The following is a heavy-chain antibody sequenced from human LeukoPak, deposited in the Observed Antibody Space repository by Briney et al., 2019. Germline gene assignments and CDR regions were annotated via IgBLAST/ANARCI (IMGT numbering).Heavy chain of an antibody. J-gene: IGHJ4*02. CDR3: ARLDARSSSWKFDY. Sequence: PSETLSLTCAVSGDSISSSSYYWGWIRQPPGKGLEWIGSIYYSGSTYFNPSLKSRVTISVDTSKNLFSLMLSSVTAADTAVYYCARLDARSSSWKFDYWGQGTLVTASS. V-gene: IGHV4-39*01. CDR1: GDSISSSSYY. CDR2: IYYSGST. D-gene: IGHD2-2*01.